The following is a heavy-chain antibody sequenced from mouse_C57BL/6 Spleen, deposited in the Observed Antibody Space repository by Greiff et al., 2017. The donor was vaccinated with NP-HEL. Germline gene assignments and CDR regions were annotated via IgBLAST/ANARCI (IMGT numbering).Heavy chain of an antibody. CDR2: IDPNSGGT. Sequence: QVQLKQPGAELVKPGASVKLSCKASGYTFTSYWMHWVKQRPGRGLEWIGRIDPNSGGTKYNEKFKSKATLTVDKPSSTAYRQLSSLTSEDSAVDYCARERDYGSSFPDYFDYWGQGTTLTVSS. CDR3: ARERDYGSSFPDYFDY. D-gene: IGHD1-1*01. V-gene: IGHV1-72*01. CDR1: GYTFTSYW. J-gene: IGHJ2*01.